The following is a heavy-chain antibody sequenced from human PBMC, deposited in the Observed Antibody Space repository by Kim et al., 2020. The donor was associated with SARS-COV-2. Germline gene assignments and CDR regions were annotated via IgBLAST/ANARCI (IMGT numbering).Heavy chain of an antibody. J-gene: IGHJ3*02. CDR2: IYYSGST. V-gene: IGHV4-31*03. CDR3: ARGLDYYDSSGYYHDAFDI. Sequence: SETLSLTCTVSGGSISSGGYYWSWIRQHPGKGLEWIGYIYYSGSTYYNPSLKSRVTISVDTSKNQFSLKLSSVTAADTAVYYCARGLDYYDSSGYYHDAFDIWGQGTMVTVSS. D-gene: IGHD3-22*01. CDR1: GGSISSGGYY.